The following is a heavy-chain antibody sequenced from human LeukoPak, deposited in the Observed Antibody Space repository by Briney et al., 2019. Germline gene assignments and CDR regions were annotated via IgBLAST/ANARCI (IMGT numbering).Heavy chain of an antibody. V-gene: IGHV1-46*01. D-gene: IGHD3-10*01. CDR2: INPSDGST. J-gene: IGHJ4*02. CDR1: GYALTSYY. Sequence: ASVKVSCKASGYALTSYYMHWVRQAPGQGLEWMGIINPSDGSTSYAQKFQGRVTMTRDTSTNTVYMELSSLRSEDTAVYYCARRGGAYPYYFDYWGQGTLATVSS. CDR3: ARRGGAYPYYFDY.